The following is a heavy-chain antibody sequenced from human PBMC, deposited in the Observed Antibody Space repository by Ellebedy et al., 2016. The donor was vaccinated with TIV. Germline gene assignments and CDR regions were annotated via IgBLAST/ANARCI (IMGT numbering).Heavy chain of an antibody. CDR2: ISYDGSNK. V-gene: IGHV3-30-3*01. D-gene: IGHD3-10*01. CDR1: GFTFSSYA. CDR3: ARSATMVGEAPSGDY. Sequence: GGSLRLSCAASGFTFSSYAMHWVRQAPGKGLEWGAVISYDGSNKYYADSMKGRFTISRDNSKNTLYLQMNSLRAEDTAVYYCARSATMVGEAPSGDYWGQGTLVTVSS. J-gene: IGHJ4*02.